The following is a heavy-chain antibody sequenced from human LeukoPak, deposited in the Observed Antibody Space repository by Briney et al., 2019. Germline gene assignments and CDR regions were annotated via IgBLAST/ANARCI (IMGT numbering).Heavy chain of an antibody. CDR2: ISGSGGST. Sequence: PGGSLRLSCAASGFTFSSYAMSWVRQAPGKRLEWVSAISGSGGSTYYADSVKGRFTISRDNSKNTLYLQMNSLRAEDTAVYYCAKDSAAVAGRPLDYWGQGTLVTVSS. CDR3: AKDSAAVAGRPLDY. V-gene: IGHV3-23*01. J-gene: IGHJ4*02. D-gene: IGHD6-19*01. CDR1: GFTFSSYA.